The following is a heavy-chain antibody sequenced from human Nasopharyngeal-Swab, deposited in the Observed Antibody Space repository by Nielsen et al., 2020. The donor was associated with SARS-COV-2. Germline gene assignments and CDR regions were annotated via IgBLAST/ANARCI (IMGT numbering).Heavy chain of an antibody. CDR3: APDPNWGLGY. D-gene: IGHD7-27*01. V-gene: IGHV3-23*01. J-gene: IGHJ4*02. Sequence: GESLKISCAASGFTFSSYSMIWVRQAPGEGLEWVPYITVSGDATNYAESVKGRFTISRDNSKNLLYLQMNSLRVEDTATYYCAPDPNWGLGYWGRGTLVTVSS. CDR1: GFTFSSYS. CDR2: ITVSGDAT.